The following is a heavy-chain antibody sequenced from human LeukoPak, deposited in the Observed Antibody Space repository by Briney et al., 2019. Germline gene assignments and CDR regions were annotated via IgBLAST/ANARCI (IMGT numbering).Heavy chain of an antibody. Sequence: VASVKVSCKVSGGTFNNFALSWVRQAPGQGLEWMGGIIPIFGTANYAQKFQGRVTITADESTSTAYMELSSLRSEDTAVYYCARDGEDFGVVIVGSHYYGMDVWGQGTTVTVSS. CDR3: ARDGEDFGVVIVGSHYYGMDV. D-gene: IGHD3-3*01. CDR1: GGTFNNFA. CDR2: IIPIFGTA. J-gene: IGHJ6*02. V-gene: IGHV1-69*13.